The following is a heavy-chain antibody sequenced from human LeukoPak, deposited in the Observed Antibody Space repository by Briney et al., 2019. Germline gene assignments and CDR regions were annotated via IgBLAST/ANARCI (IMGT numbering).Heavy chain of an antibody. CDR3: AKVGCSSTSCYMHAFDI. CDR2: ISGSGGST. D-gene: IGHD2-2*02. CDR1: GFTFSSYA. V-gene: IGHV3-23*01. Sequence: TGGSLRVSCAASGFTFSSYAMSWVREAPGKGLEWVSAISGSGGSTYYADSVKGRFTISRDNSKNTLYLQMNSLRAEDTAVYYCAKVGCSSTSCYMHAFDIWGQGTMVTVSS. J-gene: IGHJ3*02.